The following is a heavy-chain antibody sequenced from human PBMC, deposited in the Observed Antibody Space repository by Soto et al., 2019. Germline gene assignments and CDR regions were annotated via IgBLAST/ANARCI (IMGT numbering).Heavy chain of an antibody. CDR1: GGSISRVIYY. CDR2: IYYSGST. CDR3: ARAVTTVTTRVYYGMDV. D-gene: IGHD4-17*01. V-gene: IGHV4-31*03. J-gene: IGHJ6*02. Sequence: PSETLSLTCTVSGGSISRVIYYWSWIRPHPGKDLEWIGYIYYSGSTYYNPSLKSRVTISVDTSKNQFSLKLSSVTAADTAVYYCARAVTTVTTRVYYGMDVWGQGTTVTVSS.